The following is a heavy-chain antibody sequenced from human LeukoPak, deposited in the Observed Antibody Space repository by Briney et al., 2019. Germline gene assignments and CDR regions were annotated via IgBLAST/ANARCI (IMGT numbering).Heavy chain of an antibody. V-gene: IGHV4-39*01. J-gene: IGHJ4*02. Sequence: SETLSLTCTVSGGSISSSSYYWGWIRQPPGKGLEWNGSIYYSGSTYYNPSLKSRVTISVDTSKNQFSLKLSSVTAADTAVYYCARVPGIAVAGSYWGQGTLVTVSS. CDR3: ARVPGIAVAGSY. CDR2: IYYSGST. D-gene: IGHD6-19*01. CDR1: GGSISSSSYY.